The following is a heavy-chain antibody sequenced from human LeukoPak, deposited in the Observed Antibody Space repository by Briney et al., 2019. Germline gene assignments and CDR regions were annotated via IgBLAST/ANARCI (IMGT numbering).Heavy chain of an antibody. J-gene: IGHJ4*02. CDR2: ISSSSSYI. V-gene: IGHV3-21*01. Sequence: GGSLRLSCAASGFTFSSYSMNWVRQAPGKGLEWVSSISSSSSYIYYADSVKGRFTISRDNAKNSLYLQMNSLRAEDTAVYYCARQGLRYFDWLSIMGIDYWGQGTLVTDSS. D-gene: IGHD3-9*01. CDR3: ARQGLRYFDWLSIMGIDY. CDR1: GFTFSSYS.